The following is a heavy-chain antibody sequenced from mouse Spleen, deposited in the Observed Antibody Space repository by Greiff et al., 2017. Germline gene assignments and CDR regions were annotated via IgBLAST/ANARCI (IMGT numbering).Heavy chain of an antibody. V-gene: IGHV5-9-1*01. CDR1: GFTFSSYA. D-gene: IGHD1-1*01. J-gene: IGHJ2*01. Sequence: EVKLVESGGGLVKPGGSLKLSCAASGFTFSSYAMSWVRQTPEKRLEWVATISSGGSYTYYPDSVKGRFTISRDNAKNTLYLQMSSLRSEDTAMYYCARDNYGYWGQGTTLTVSS. CDR2: ISSGGSYT. CDR3: ARDNYGY.